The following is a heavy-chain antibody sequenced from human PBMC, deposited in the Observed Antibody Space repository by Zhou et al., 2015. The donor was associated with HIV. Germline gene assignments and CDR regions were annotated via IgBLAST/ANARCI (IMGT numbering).Heavy chain of an antibody. J-gene: IGHJ3*01. D-gene: IGHD3-16*01. V-gene: IGHV1-3*01. CDR2: INGGNSVT. CDR3: AREAAWLGAGAFDL. CDR1: GHSISDFA. Sequence: QVQLVQSGAEGKKPGASVSISCEASGHSISDFAIHWVRQAPGQGPEWLGRINGGNSVTTYPQKFQGRVSINRDSLANTAFMELRTLTTDDTAIYYCAREAAWLGAGAFDLWGQGTRVTVSS.